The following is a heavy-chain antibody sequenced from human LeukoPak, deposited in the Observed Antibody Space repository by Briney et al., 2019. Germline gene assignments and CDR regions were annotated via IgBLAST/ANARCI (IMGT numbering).Heavy chain of an antibody. V-gene: IGHV4-30-4*08. Sequence: SQTLSLTCTVSGGSISSGDYYWSWIRQPPGKGLEWIGYIYYSGSTYYNPSLKSRVTTSVDTSKNQFSLKLSSVTAADTAVYYCARSSINVLMVFLDYWGQGTLVTVSS. CDR1: GGSISSGDYY. CDR3: ARSSINVLMVFLDY. J-gene: IGHJ4*02. CDR2: IYYSGST. D-gene: IGHD2-8*01.